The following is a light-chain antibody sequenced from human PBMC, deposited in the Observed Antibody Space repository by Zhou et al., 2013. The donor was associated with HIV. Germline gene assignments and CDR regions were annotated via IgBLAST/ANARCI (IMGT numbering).Light chain of an antibody. CDR2: AAS. CDR1: QSVNSNH. J-gene: IGKJ1*01. CDR3: QQYGSSP. Sequence: EIVLTQSPATLSLSPGERATLSCRASQSVNSNHLAWYQQKPGQAPRLLIYAASTRATGIPDRFSGSGSGTDFTLTISRLEPEDFAVYYCQQYGSSPFGQGTKVEIK. V-gene: IGKV3-20*01.